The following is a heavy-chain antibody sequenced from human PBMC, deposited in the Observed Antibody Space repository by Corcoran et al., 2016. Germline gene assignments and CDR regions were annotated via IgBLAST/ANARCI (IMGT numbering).Heavy chain of an antibody. D-gene: IGHD1-1*01. CDR2: IIPIFGTA. V-gene: IGHV1-69*06. CDR3: ARGDGNWNNYDH. Sequence: QVQLVQSGTEVKKAGSSVKVSCKASGGSFSSYAISWVRQAPGQGLEWMGGIIPIFGTASYAQKFQGRITIIADKSTNTAYMELSSLTSEDTAVYYCARGDGNWNNYDHWGQGTLVTVSS. J-gene: IGHJ4*02. CDR1: GGSFSSYA.